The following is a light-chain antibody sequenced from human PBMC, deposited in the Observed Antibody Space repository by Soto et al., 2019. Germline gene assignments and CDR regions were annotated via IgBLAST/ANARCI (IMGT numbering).Light chain of an antibody. CDR1: QGISNY. J-gene: IGKJ4*01. CDR3: P. V-gene: IGKV1D-17*01. Sequence: NIQMTQSPSAMSASVGDRVTITCRARQGISNYLAWFQQKPGKVPKHLIYAASSLQSGVPSRFSGSGSGTEFTLTISSLQPEDFATYYCPFGGGTKVEIK. CDR2: AAS.